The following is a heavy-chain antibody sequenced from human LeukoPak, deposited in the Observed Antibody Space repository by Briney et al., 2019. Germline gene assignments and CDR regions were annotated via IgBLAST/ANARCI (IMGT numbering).Heavy chain of an antibody. Sequence: SETLSLTCAVYGGSFSGYYWNWIRQPPGKGLEWIGEINHSGSTYYNPSLKSRVTISVDTSKNQFSLKLSSVTAADTAVYYCARKGYSYGAPWYWGQGTLVTVSS. J-gene: IGHJ4*02. V-gene: IGHV4-34*01. CDR3: ARKGYSYGAPWY. D-gene: IGHD5-18*01. CDR2: INHSGST. CDR1: GGSFSGYY.